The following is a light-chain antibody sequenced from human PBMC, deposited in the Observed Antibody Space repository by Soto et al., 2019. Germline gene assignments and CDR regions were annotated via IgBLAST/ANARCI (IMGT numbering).Light chain of an antibody. CDR3: SSYTTSNNVV. V-gene: IGLV2-14*03. J-gene: IGLJ1*01. Sequence: QAALTHPAVVFWSPGHSIAFSCTGTSSDVGGYNFVSWYQQHPGNAPKLMIYEVSSRPSVVSNRFSGSKSGNTASLTISGLQPEEEADYYCSSYTTSNNVVFGTGTKLTVL. CDR1: SSDVGGYNF. CDR2: EVS.